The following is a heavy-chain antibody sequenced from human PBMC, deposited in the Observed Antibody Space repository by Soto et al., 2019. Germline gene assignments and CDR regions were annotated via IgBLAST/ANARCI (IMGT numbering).Heavy chain of an antibody. V-gene: IGHV4-34*01. J-gene: IGHJ6*02. CDR3: ARMEDNDFDYYSYGMDV. D-gene: IGHD1-1*01. CDR2: INHSGST. CDR1: GGSFSGYY. Sequence: QVQLQQWGAGLLKPSETLSLTCAVYGGSFSGYYWSWIRQPPGKGLEWIGEINHSGSTNYNPSLKXRXTXSXXTSQNQFSLKLSSVTAADTAVYYCARMEDNDFDYYSYGMDVWGQGTTVTVSS.